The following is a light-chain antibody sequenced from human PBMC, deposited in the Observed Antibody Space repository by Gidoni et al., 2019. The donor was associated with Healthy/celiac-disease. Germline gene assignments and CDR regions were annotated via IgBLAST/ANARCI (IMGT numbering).Light chain of an antibody. J-gene: IGKJ4*01. CDR1: QSISSY. Sequence: MTQSPSSLSASVGDRVTITYRASQSISSYLNWYQQKPGKAPKLLIYAASSLQSGVPSRFSGSGSGTDFTLTISSLQPEDFATYYCQQSYSTPPTFGGXTKVEIK. V-gene: IGKV1-39*01. CDR2: AAS. CDR3: QQSYSTPPT.